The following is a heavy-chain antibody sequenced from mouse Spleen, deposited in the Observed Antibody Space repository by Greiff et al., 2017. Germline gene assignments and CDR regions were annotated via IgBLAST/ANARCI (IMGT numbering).Heavy chain of an antibody. CDR2: IDPETGGT. Sequence: VQLQQSGAELVRPGASVTLSCKASGYTFTDYEMHWVKQTPVHGLEWIGAIDPETGGTAYNQKFKGKAILTADKSSSTAYMELRSLTSEDSAVYYCTRYGTDWYFDVWGAGTTVTVSS. D-gene: IGHD4-1*01. CDR1: GYTFTDYE. CDR3: TRYGTDWYFDV. V-gene: IGHV1-15*01. J-gene: IGHJ1*01.